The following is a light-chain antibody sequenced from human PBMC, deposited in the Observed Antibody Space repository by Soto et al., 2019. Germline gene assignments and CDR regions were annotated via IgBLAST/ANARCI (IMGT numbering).Light chain of an antibody. J-gene: IGKJ5*01. CDR3: QQYHNWPPIT. Sequence: EIVMTQSPVTLSVSPGERATLSCRASQVVSSNLSWYQQKPGQAPRLLIYGASTRATGIPARFSGSGSGTEFTLTISNLQSEDFAVYFCQQYHNWPPITFGQGTRLENK. V-gene: IGKV3D-15*01. CDR2: GAS. CDR1: QVVSSN.